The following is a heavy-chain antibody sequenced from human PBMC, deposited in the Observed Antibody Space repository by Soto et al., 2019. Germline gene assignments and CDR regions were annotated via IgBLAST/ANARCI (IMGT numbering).Heavy chain of an antibody. CDR1: GFAFSESW. CDR2: IKSKALGGTT. J-gene: IGHJ4*01. Sequence: EVQLVDSGGDLVKPGGSLRLSCAGSGFAFSESWINWVRQAPREGLEWVGRIKSKALGGTTDFAAPVRGRFAITRDDSAKMAYMQMNSLNTEDTAVYYCTTDSYATMTGVRFDYWGHGTLVTVSS. D-gene: IGHD3-22*01. V-gene: IGHV3-15*07. CDR3: TTDSYATMTGVRFDY.